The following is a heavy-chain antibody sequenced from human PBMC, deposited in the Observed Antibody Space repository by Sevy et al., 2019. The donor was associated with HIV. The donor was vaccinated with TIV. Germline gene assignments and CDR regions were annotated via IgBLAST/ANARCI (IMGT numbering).Heavy chain of an antibody. Sequence: SETLSLTCTVSGDSISNGEYYWTWIRQHPGKGLEWIGYIYYTGSTNYNPSLKSRVTISVDTSKNQFSLKLSSVTAADTAVYYCARERGDIVVVIDGVDVWGQGTTVTVSS. J-gene: IGHJ6*02. CDR2: IYYTGST. D-gene: IGHD2-21*01. V-gene: IGHV4-31*03. CDR1: GDSISNGEYY. CDR3: ARERGDIVVVIDGVDV.